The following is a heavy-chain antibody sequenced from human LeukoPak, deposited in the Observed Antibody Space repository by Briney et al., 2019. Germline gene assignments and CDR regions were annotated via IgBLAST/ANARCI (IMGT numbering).Heavy chain of an antibody. J-gene: IGHJ4*02. CDR3: ARESDSIAAAGTYYFDY. V-gene: IGHV4-39*07. CDR1: GGSISSSSYY. Sequence: SETLSLTCTVSGGSISSSSYYWGWIRQPPGKGLEWIGSIYYSGSTYYNPSLKSRVTISVDTSKNQFSLKLSSVTAADTAVYYCARESDSIAAAGTYYFDYWGQGTLVTVSS. D-gene: IGHD6-13*01. CDR2: IYYSGST.